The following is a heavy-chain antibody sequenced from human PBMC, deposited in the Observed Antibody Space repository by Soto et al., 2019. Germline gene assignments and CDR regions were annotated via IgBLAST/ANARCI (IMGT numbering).Heavy chain of an antibody. CDR3: ARVRTGYFDY. Sequence: SETLSLTCTISGGAINDHYWSFIRQPPGKGLEWIGYIYYNGNTNYNPSLESRVTISVDRSRNQFSLRLTSLTAADTAVYYCARVRTGYFDYWGRGALVTVSS. CDR2: IYYNGNT. V-gene: IGHV4-59*11. J-gene: IGHJ4*02. CDR1: GGAINDHY. D-gene: IGHD3-9*01.